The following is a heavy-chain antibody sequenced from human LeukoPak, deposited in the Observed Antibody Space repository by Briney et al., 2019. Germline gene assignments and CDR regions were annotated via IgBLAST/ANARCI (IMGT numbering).Heavy chain of an antibody. V-gene: IGHV4-59*01. J-gene: IGHJ6*04. CDR2: IYYSGGT. CDR1: GGSLNSYY. Sequence: PSETLSLTCTVSGGSLNSYYWSWIRQPPGKGLEWIGYIYYSGGTNYNPSLESRVTISVDTSKNHFSLKLSSVTAADTAVFYCAREGRFGEKDVWGKGTTVTVSS. D-gene: IGHD3-10*01. CDR3: AREGRFGEKDV.